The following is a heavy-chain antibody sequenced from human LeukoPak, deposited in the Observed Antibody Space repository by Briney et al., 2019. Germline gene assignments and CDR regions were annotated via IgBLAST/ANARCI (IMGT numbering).Heavy chain of an antibody. Sequence: GGSLRLSCAASGFTFINAWMAWVRQAPGKGLEWVANIRQDGTDKQYVDSVKGRFTISRDNAKNSLFLQTDSLRAEDSAVYYCVRYSRSITPAYWGQGTLVTVSS. J-gene: IGHJ4*02. V-gene: IGHV3-7*01. CDR2: IRQDGTDK. CDR3: VRYSRSITPAY. CDR1: GFTFINAW. D-gene: IGHD2-21*01.